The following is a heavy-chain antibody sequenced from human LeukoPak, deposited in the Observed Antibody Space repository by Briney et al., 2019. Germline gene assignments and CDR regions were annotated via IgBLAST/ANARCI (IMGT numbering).Heavy chain of an antibody. J-gene: IGHJ4*02. D-gene: IGHD3-22*01. CDR2: ISAYNGNT. CDR3: ARVYALRSYYYDSSGTFDY. CDR1: GYTFTSYG. V-gene: IGHV1-18*01. Sequence: ASVKVSCKASGYTFTSYGISWVRQAPGQGLEWMGWISAYNGNTNYAQKLQGRVTMTTDTSTSTAYMELRRLRSDDTAVYYCARVYALRSYYYDSSGTFDYGGQGTLVTVSS.